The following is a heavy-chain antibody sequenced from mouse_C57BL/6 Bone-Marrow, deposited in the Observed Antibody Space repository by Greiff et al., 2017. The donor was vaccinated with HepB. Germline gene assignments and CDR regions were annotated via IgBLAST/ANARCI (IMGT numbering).Heavy chain of an antibody. J-gene: IGHJ2*01. D-gene: IGHD1-1*01. CDR2: INPNNGGT. CDR3: ARVGYYGSSYYFDY. Sequence: EVHLVESGPELVKPGASVKIPCKASGYTFTDYNMDWVKQSHGKSLEWIGDINPNNGGTIYNQKFKGKATLTVDKSSSTAYMELRSLTSEDTAVYYCARVGYYGSSYYFDYWGQGTTLTVSS. CDR1: GYTFTDYN. V-gene: IGHV1-18*01.